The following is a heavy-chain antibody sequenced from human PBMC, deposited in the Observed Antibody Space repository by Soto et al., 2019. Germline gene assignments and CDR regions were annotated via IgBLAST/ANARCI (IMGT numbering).Heavy chain of an antibody. CDR3: AKVGGNWNYVDH. CDR2: IYYTGST. D-gene: IGHD1-20*01. V-gene: IGHV4-31*03. Sequence: KTSETLSLTCTVSGGPISSGGYYWSWIRQHPEKGLEWIGYIYYTGSTYYNPSLKSRVTMSVDTSKNQFSLKLSSVTAADTAVYYCAKVGGNWNYVDHWGQGTLVTVSS. CDR1: GGPISSGGYY. J-gene: IGHJ4*02.